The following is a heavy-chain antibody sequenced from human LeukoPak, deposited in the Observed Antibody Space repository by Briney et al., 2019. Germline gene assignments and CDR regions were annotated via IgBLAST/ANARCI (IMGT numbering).Heavy chain of an antibody. V-gene: IGHV4-34*01. CDR2: INHSGST. CDR3: ARARNYYDSSDYYYEGDAFDI. D-gene: IGHD3-22*01. J-gene: IGHJ3*02. Sequence: SGTLSLTCAVYGGSFSGYYWSWIRQPPGKGLEWIGEINHSGSTNYNPSLRSRVTISVDTSKNQFSLKLSSVTAADTAVYYCARARNYYDSSDYYYEGDAFDIWGQGTMVTVSS. CDR1: GGSFSGYY.